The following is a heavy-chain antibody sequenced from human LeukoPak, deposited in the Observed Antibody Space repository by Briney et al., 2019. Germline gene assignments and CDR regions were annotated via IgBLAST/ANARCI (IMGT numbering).Heavy chain of an antibody. V-gene: IGHV3-21*04. D-gene: IGHD3-16*01. CDR1: GFTFSSYS. J-gene: IGHJ6*03. CDR2: ISSSSSYI. CDR3: ARVGGWDLYYYYYYMDV. Sequence: GGSLRLSCAASGFTFSSYSMNWVRQAPGKGLEWVSSISSSSSYIYYADSVKGRFTISRDNAKNSLYLQMNSLRSDDTAVYYCARVGGWDLYYYYYYMDVWGKGTTVTVSS.